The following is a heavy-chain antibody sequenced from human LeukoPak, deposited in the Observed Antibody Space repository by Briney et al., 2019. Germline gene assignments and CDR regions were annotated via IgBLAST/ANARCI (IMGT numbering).Heavy chain of an antibody. V-gene: IGHV4-4*07. CDR2: IQTSGNT. Sequence: SETLSLTCTGSGCAISSYYWSWNRQPPRKGLGWIGRIQTSGNTNYNPSLKSRVTMSVDTSKNQFSLKLSSVTAADTAVYYCARDTTDYYGSGSAPYYYYYYMDVWGKGTTVTISS. CDR1: GCAISSYY. CDR3: ARDTTDYYGSGSAPYYYYYYMDV. D-gene: IGHD3-10*01. J-gene: IGHJ6*03.